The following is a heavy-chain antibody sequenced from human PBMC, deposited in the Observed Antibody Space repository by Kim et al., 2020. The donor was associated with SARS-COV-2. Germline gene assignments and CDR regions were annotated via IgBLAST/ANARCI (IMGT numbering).Heavy chain of an antibody. V-gene: IGHV3-30*04. D-gene: IGHD2-2*01. Sequence: GGSLRLSCAASGFTFSSYAMHWVRQAPGKGLEWVAVISYDGSNKYYADSVKGRFTISRDNSKNTLYLQMNSLRAEDTAVYYCARDDEYCSSTSCYYYGMDVWGQGTTVTVSS. CDR2: ISYDGSNK. J-gene: IGHJ6*02. CDR1: GFTFSSYA. CDR3: ARDDEYCSSTSCYYYGMDV.